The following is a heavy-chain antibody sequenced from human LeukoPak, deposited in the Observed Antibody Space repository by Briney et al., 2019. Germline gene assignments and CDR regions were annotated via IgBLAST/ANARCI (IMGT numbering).Heavy chain of an antibody. Sequence: SETLSLTCTVSGGSISSSSYYWGWIRQPPGKGLEWIGSIYYSGSTYYNPSLKSRVTISVDTSKNQFSLKLSSVTAADTAVYYCARVSPSGHVRYFDLWGRGTLVTVSS. CDR2: IYYSGST. J-gene: IGHJ2*01. D-gene: IGHD5-12*01. CDR1: GGSISSSSYY. CDR3: ARVSPSGHVRYFDL. V-gene: IGHV4-39*07.